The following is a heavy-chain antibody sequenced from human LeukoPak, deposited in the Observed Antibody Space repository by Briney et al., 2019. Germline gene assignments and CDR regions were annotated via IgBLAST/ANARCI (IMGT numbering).Heavy chain of an antibody. CDR1: GGSISSGDYY. Sequence: SETLSLTCTVSGGSISSGDYYWSWIRQPPGKGLEWIGYIYYSGSTYYNPSLKSRVTISVDTSKNQFSLKLSSVTAADTAVYHCARGSNWGSFGALDIWGQGTMVTVSS. J-gene: IGHJ3*02. D-gene: IGHD7-27*01. V-gene: IGHV4-30-4*08. CDR3: ARGSNWGSFGALDI. CDR2: IYYSGST.